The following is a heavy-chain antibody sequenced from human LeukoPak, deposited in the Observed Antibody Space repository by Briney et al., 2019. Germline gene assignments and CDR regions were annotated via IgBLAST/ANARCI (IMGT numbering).Heavy chain of an antibody. Sequence: SETLSLTCAVSGYSISSGYYWGWIRQPPGKGLEWIGSIYHGGSTYYNPSLKSRVTISVDTSKNQFSLKLSSVTAADTAVYYCAREDYGDLDYWGQGTLVTVSS. V-gene: IGHV4-38-2*02. D-gene: IGHD4-17*01. CDR2: IYHGGST. J-gene: IGHJ4*02. CDR3: AREDYGDLDY. CDR1: GYSISSGYY.